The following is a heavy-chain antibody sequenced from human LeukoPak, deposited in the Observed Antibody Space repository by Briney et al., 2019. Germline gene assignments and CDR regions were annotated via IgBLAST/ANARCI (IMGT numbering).Heavy chain of an antibody. V-gene: IGHV4-34*01. Sequence: PPETLSLTCAVYGGSFSGYYWSWIRQPPGKGLEWIGEINHSGSTNYNPSLKSRVTISVDTSKNQFSLKLSSVTAADTAVYYCARHESIGVYFDYWGQGTLVTVSS. CDR2: INHSGST. CDR3: ARHESIGVYFDY. J-gene: IGHJ4*02. CDR1: GGSFSGYY.